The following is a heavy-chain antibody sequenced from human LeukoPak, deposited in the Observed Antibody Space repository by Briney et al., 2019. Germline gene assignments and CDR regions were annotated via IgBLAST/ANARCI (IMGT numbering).Heavy chain of an antibody. V-gene: IGHV4-31*03. Sequence: SQTLSLTCTVSGGSISSGGYYWSWIRQHPGKGLEWIGYIYYSGRTYYNPSLKSRVTISVDTSKNQFSLKLSSVTAADTAVYYCARVDDSSGLDYWGQGTLVTVSS. CDR1: GGSISSGGYY. CDR2: IYYSGRT. CDR3: ARVDDSSGLDY. D-gene: IGHD3-22*01. J-gene: IGHJ4*02.